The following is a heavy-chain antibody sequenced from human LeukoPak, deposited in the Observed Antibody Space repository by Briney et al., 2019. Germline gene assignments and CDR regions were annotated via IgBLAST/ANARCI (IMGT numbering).Heavy chain of an antibody. J-gene: IGHJ6*02. V-gene: IGHV3-7*01. CDR2: IKEDGSET. CDR1: GFSFRTYW. Sequence: GGSLRLSCAASGFSFRTYWMSWGRQAPGKGLEWVASIKEDGSETYYVDSVKGRFTISRDNSKNTLYLQMNSLRAEDTAVYYCAKVDGDYYGMDVWGQGTTVTVSS. CDR3: AKVDGDYYGMDV.